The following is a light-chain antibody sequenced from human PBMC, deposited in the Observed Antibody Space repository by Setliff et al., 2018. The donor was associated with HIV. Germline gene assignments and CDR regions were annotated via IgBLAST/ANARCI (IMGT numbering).Light chain of an antibody. CDR1: NIGSKS. V-gene: IGLV3-21*03. CDR3: QVWDSSSDHHV. Sequence: SYELTQPPSVSVAPGKTARITCGGNNIGSKSVHWYQQKPGQAPVLVVYANGDRPSGIPERFSGSNSGNTATLTISRVEAGDEADYYCQVWDSSSDHHVFGTGTKVTVL. CDR2: ANG. J-gene: IGLJ1*01.